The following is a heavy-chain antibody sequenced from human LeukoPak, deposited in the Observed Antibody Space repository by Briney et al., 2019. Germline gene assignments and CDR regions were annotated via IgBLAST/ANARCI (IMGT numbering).Heavy chain of an antibody. CDR2: TYYSGST. CDR3: ASLSYYYDSSGYYPVY. Sequence: SETLSLTCTVSGGSISSSSYYWGWIRQPPGKGLEWIGSTYYSGSTYYNPSLKSRVTISVDTSKNQFSLKLSSVTAADTTVYYCASLSYYYDSSGYYPVYWGQGTLVTVSS. J-gene: IGHJ4*02. D-gene: IGHD3-22*01. V-gene: IGHV4-39*01. CDR1: GGSISSSSYY.